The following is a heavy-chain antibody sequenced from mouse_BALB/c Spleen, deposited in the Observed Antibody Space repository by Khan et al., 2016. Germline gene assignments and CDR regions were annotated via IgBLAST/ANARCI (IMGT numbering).Heavy chain of an antibody. CDR3: TRDRGSDYGISLFAY. CDR1: GFTFSTYT. V-gene: IGHV5-6-4*01. CDR2: ISSGGSYI. Sequence: EVELVESGGGLVKPGGSLKLSCAASGFTFSTYTMSWVRQTPEKRLEWVAAISSGGSYIYYPDSVKGRFTFSRDNAKNTLYMQMSSLKSEDTALYYCTRDRGSDYGISLFAYWGQGTLVTVSA. J-gene: IGHJ3*01. D-gene: IGHD1-1*01.